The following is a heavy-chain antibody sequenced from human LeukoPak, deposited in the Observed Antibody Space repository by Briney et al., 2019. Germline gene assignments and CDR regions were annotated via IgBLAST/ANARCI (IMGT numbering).Heavy chain of an antibody. J-gene: IGHJ1*01. CDR3: AREERYYYDSSGYYQH. Sequence: GGSLRLSCTASGFIFNDFWMSWVRQAPGEGLEWVSAISGSGGSTYYADSVKGRFTISRDNSKNTLYLQMNSLRAEDTAVYYCAREERYYYDSSGYYQHWGQGTLVTVSS. CDR1: GFIFNDFW. CDR2: ISGSGGST. D-gene: IGHD3-22*01. V-gene: IGHV3-23*01.